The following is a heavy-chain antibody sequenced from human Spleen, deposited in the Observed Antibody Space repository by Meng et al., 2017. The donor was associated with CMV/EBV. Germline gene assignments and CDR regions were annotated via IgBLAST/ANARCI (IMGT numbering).Heavy chain of an antibody. CDR1: RNTFPNYE. D-gene: IGHD6-19*01. V-gene: IGHV1-8*01. Sequence: ASRNTFPNYEIIWVRQATGQGLEWMGWKSTNSSDTGYAQKFQGRLIMTRDNSRSTAYMELSSLTSEDTAVYYCAREGYSSGNNWFDPWGQGTLVTVSS. CDR3: AREGYSSGNNWFDP. J-gene: IGHJ5*02. CDR2: KSTNSSDT.